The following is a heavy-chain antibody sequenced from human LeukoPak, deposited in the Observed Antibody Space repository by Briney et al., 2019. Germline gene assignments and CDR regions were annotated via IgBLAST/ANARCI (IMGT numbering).Heavy chain of an antibody. D-gene: IGHD3-22*01. Sequence: AGGSLRLSCAASGFTFSSYAMHWVRQAPGKGLEWVAVISYDGSNKYYADSVKGRFTISRDNSKNTLYLQMNSLRAEDTAVYYCARGYYDSSGSIDYWGQGTLVTVSS. J-gene: IGHJ4*02. CDR2: ISYDGSNK. CDR3: ARGYYDSSGSIDY. V-gene: IGHV3-30-3*01. CDR1: GFTFSSYA.